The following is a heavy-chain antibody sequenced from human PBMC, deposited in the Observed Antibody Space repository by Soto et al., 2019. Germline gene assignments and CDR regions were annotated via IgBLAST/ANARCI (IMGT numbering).Heavy chain of an antibody. V-gene: IGHV4-34*01. D-gene: IGHD6-19*01. Sequence: SETLSLTCAVYGGSFSGYYWSWIRQPPGKGLEWIGEINHSGSTNYNPSLKSRVTISVDTSKNQFSLKLSSVTAADTAVYYCARSIAVAAHDLNYWGQGTQVTVSS. CDR3: ARSIAVAAHDLNY. CDR1: GGSFSGYY. CDR2: INHSGST. J-gene: IGHJ4*02.